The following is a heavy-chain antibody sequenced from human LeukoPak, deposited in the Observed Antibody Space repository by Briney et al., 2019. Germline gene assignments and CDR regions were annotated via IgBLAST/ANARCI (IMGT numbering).Heavy chain of an antibody. V-gene: IGHV3-21*01. J-gene: IGHJ4*02. CDR2: ISGSSSYI. CDR3: ARVGGSHWVDY. D-gene: IGHD1-26*01. CDR1: GFTFSSYS. Sequence: GGSLRLSCAASGFTFSSYSMNWVRQAPGKGLEWVSSISGSSSYIYYADSVKGRFTISRDNAKNSLYLQMNSLRAEDTAVYYCARVGGSHWVDYWGQGTLVTVSS.